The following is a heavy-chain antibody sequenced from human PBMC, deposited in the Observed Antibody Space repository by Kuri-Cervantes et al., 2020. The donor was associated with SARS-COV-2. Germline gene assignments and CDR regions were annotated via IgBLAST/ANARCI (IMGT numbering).Heavy chain of an antibody. J-gene: IGHJ4*02. V-gene: IGHV3-21*01. CDR1: GFTFSSYS. Sequence: GGSLRLSCAASGFTFSSYSMNWVRQAPGKGLEWVSSISSSSSYIYYADSVKGRFTISRDNAKNSLYLQMNGLRAEDTAVYYCARNRGIVLAAPLDHWGQGTLVTVSS. D-gene: IGHD2-2*01. CDR3: ARNRGIVLAAPLDH. CDR2: ISSSSSYI.